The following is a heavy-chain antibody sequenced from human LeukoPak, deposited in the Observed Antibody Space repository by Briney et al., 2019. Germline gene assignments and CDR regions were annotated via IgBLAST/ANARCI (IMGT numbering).Heavy chain of an antibody. V-gene: IGHV3-30*18. CDR2: ISYDGSNK. CDR3: AKDDQHYGDYPGWFDP. Sequence: GRSLRLSCAASGFTFSSYGMHWVRQAPGKGLEWVAVISYDGSNKYYADSVKGRSTISRDNSKSTLYLQMNSLRAEDTAVYYCAKDDQHYGDYPGWFDPWGQGTLVTVSS. J-gene: IGHJ5*02. CDR1: GFTFSSYG. D-gene: IGHD4-17*01.